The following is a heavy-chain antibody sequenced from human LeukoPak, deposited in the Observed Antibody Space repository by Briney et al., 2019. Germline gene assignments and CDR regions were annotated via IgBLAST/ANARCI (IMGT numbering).Heavy chain of an antibody. CDR1: GFTFDDYA. Sequence: GRSLRLSYAASGFTFDDYAMHWVRQAPGKGLEWVSGISWNSGSIGYADSVKGRFTISRDNAKNSLYLQMNSLRAEDTALYYCARVGHYGSGSYHYYYYYMDVWGKGTTVTVSS. V-gene: IGHV3-9*01. J-gene: IGHJ6*03. CDR3: ARVGHYGSGSYHYYYYYMDV. D-gene: IGHD3-10*01. CDR2: ISWNSGSI.